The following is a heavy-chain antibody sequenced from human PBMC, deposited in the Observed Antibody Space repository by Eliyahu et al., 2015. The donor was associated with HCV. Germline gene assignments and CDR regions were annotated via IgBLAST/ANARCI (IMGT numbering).Heavy chain of an antibody. D-gene: IGHD3-22*01. CDR3: AHPQRDSSGYDYFDY. CDR2: IYWDDDK. V-gene: IGHV2-5*02. CDR1: GFSLSTXGVG. J-gene: IGHJ4*02. Sequence: QITLQESGPTLVKPTQTLTLTCTFSGFSLSTXGVGXGWIRQPPGKALXWLALIYWDDDKRYSPSLKSRLTITKDTSKNQVVLTMTNMDPVDTATYYCAHPQRDSSGYDYFDYWGQGTLVTVSS.